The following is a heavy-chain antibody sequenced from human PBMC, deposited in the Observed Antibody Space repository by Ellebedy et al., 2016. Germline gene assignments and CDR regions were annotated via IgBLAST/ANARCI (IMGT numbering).Heavy chain of an antibody. Sequence: GGSLRLSCAASGFTFSTYSMNWVRQAPGKGLEWVSYICSSSSTIYYADSVKGRFTVSRDNAKNSLYLQMDSLRADDTAVYYCARAGDYNLLSPAGGYWGQGTLVTVSS. CDR2: ICSSSSTI. J-gene: IGHJ4*02. CDR1: GFTFSTYS. CDR3: ARAGDYNLLSPAGGY. V-gene: IGHV3-48*01. D-gene: IGHD4-17*01.